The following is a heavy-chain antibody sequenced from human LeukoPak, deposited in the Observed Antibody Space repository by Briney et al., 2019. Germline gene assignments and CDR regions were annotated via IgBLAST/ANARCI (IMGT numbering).Heavy chain of an antibody. CDR1: GYTFTVYY. J-gene: IGHJ6*03. Sequence: ASVTLSCKASGYTFTVYYMHWVRQAPGQGLEWMGWINPNRGGTNYAQNFQGRVTMTRDTSISTAYMELSRLRSDDTAVYYCARGGINYYYMDVWGKGTTVTVSS. V-gene: IGHV1-2*02. D-gene: IGHD2-15*01. CDR2: INPNRGGT. CDR3: ARGGINYYYMDV.